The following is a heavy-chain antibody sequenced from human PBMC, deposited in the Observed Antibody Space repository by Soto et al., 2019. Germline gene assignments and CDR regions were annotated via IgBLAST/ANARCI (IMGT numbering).Heavy chain of an antibody. CDR3: AKRRGAGGHFDY. V-gene: IGHV3-23*01. Sequence: DVQLLESGGGLVQPEGSLRLSCAASGFTFSSYAMGWVRQGPGKGLEWVAVVSIGGSTHYADSVRGRFTISRDNSKNTLSLQMNSLTAEDTDVYFCAKRRGAGGHFDYWGQGDLVTVSS. D-gene: IGHD2-15*01. CDR2: VSIGGST. CDR1: GFTFSSYA. J-gene: IGHJ4*02.